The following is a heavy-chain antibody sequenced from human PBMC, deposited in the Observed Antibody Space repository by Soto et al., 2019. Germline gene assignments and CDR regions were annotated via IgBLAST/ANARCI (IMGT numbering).Heavy chain of an antibody. CDR1: GFTFSSYD. J-gene: IGHJ4*02. Sequence: GGSLRLSCAASGFTFSSYDMQWVRQATGKGLEWVSAIGTAGDTYYPGSLKGRFTISRENAKNSLYLQMNSLRAEDTAVYYCASSRVGSGGYGGRYLDYWGQGILVTVSS. CDR2: IGTAGDT. D-gene: IGHD6-19*01. V-gene: IGHV3-13*01. CDR3: ASSRVGSGGYGGRYLDY.